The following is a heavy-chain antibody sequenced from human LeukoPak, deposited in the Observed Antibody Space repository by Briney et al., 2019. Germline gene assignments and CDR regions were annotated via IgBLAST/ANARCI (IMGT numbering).Heavy chain of an antibody. D-gene: IGHD3-10*01. CDR2: INPNGDRT. CDR1: ENTFTNYY. J-gene: IGHJ4*02. Sequence: GASVKVSCKASENTFTNYYMHWVRQAPGQGLEWLGLINPNGDRTAYAPSFQGRVTMTRDTSTTTVYLELSSLRSEDAAVYYCARYDGGSGPFDYWGQGTLVTVSS. CDR3: ARYDGGSGPFDY. V-gene: IGHV1-46*01.